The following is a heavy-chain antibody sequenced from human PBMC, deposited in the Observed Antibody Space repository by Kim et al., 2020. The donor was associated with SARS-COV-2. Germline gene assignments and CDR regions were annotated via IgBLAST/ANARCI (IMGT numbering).Heavy chain of an antibody. J-gene: IGHJ6*02. CDR2: IWYDGSNK. CDR1: GFTFSSYG. Sequence: GGSLRLSCAASGFTFSSYGMHWVRQAPGKGLEWVAVIWYDGSNKYYADSVKGRFTISRDNSKNTLYLQMNSLRAEDTAVYYCARDTPATYYDSSGYLGVWGQGTTVTVSS. D-gene: IGHD3-22*01. V-gene: IGHV3-33*01. CDR3: ARDTPATYYDSSGYLGV.